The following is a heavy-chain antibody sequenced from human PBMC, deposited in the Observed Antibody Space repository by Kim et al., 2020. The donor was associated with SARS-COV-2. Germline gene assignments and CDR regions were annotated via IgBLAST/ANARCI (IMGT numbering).Heavy chain of an antibody. CDR2: IYPADSDT. CDR3: ARPRSYQLLNDAFDI. V-gene: IGHV5-51*01. J-gene: IGHJ3*02. Sequence: GESLKISCKGSGYSFTNYWIGWVRQMPGKGLEWMGIIYPADSDTRYSPSFQGQVTISVDKSISTAYLQWSSLKASDTDMYYCARPRSYQLLNDAFDIWGQGTMVTVSS. CDR1: GYSFTNYW. D-gene: IGHD2-2*01.